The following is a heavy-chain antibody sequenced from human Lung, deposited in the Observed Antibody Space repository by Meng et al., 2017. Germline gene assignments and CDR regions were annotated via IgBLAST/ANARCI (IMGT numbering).Heavy chain of an antibody. Sequence: QTTLKESGPMLVKPTQALTLTCTFSGFSLSTSGVGVGWIRQPPGKALEWLALIYWDDDKRYSPSLKSRLTITKDTSKNQVVLTMTNMDPVDTATYYCAHIVLYDSYDYWGQGTLVTVSS. D-gene: IGHD3-22*01. CDR2: IYWDDDK. V-gene: IGHV2-5*02. J-gene: IGHJ4*02. CDR3: AHIVLYDSYDY. CDR1: GFSLSTSGVG.